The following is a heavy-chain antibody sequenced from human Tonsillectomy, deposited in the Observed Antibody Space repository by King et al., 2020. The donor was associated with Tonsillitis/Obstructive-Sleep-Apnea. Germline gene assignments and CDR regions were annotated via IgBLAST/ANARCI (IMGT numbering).Heavy chain of an antibody. J-gene: IGHJ3*01. CDR2: ILFDGSKK. V-gene: IGHV3-30*04. Sequence: VQLVESGGGVVQPGRSLRLSCAASGFTFSTYPMHWVRQAPGKGLEWVAVILFDGSKKYYADSVKGRFTISRDNSKNTLFLQMNSLRFEDTAVYYCARETSNWDESCDVWGQGTMVTVSS. CDR3: ARETSNWDESCDV. D-gene: IGHD4-11*01. CDR1: GFTFSTYP.